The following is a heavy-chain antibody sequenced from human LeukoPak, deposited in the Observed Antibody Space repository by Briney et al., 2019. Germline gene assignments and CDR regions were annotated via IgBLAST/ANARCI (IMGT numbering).Heavy chain of an antibody. J-gene: IGHJ4*02. CDR1: GGSISSSSYY. D-gene: IGHD6-19*01. Sequence: SETLSLTCTVSGGSISSSSYYWGWIRQPPGKGLEWIGSISYSGSTYSNPSLKSRVTISVDTSKNQFSLKLSSVTAADTAVYYCARDRKVSSGWFPIDYWGQGTLVTVSS. CDR2: ISYSGST. V-gene: IGHV4-39*07. CDR3: ARDRKVSSGWFPIDY.